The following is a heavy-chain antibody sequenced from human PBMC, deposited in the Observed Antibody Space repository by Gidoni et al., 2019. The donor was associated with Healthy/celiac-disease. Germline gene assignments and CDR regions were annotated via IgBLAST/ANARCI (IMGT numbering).Heavy chain of an antibody. Sequence: QVQLVQSGAEVKKPGSSVKVSCKASGGTFSSYAISWVRQAPGQGLEGMGGIIPIFGTANYAQKFQGRVTITADESTSTAYMELSSLRSEDTAVYYCARRATDSSGYFYTHYFDYWGQGTLVTVSS. CDR2: IIPIFGTA. V-gene: IGHV1-69*01. J-gene: IGHJ4*02. CDR1: GGTFSSYA. CDR3: ARRATDSSGYFYTHYFDY. D-gene: IGHD3-22*01.